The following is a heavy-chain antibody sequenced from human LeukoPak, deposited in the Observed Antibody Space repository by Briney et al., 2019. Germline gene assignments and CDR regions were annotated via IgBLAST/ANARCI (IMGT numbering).Heavy chain of an antibody. J-gene: IGHJ5*02. V-gene: IGHV4-59*08. CDR1: GGSISSYY. Sequence: SETLSLTCTVSGGSISSYYWNWIRQPPGKGLEWIGYIYYSGSTNYNPSLKSRVTISVDTSKNQFSLKLSSVTAADTAVYYCAKSSYCSGGSCSKRSGFDPWGQGTLVTVSS. CDR2: IYYSGST. D-gene: IGHD2-15*01. CDR3: AKSSYCSGGSCSKRSGFDP.